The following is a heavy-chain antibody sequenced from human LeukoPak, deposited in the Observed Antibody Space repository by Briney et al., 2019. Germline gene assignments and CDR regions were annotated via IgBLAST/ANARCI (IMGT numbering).Heavy chain of an antibody. D-gene: IGHD1-26*01. J-gene: IGHJ4*02. CDR3: AMATWVGGLDY. CDR1: GFSFSSYE. Sequence: GGSLRLSCAASGFSFSSYEMNWVRQAPGKGLEWVSVIYRGGSTYYADSVKGRFTISRDNSKNTLYLQMNNLRAEDTAVYYCAMATWVGGLDYWGQGTLVTVSS. V-gene: IGHV3-66*01. CDR2: IYRGGST.